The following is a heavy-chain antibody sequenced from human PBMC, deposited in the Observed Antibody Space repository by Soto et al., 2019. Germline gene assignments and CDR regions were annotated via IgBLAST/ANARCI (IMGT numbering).Heavy chain of an antibody. V-gene: IGHV1-69*06. J-gene: IGHJ6*02. D-gene: IGHD3-3*01. Sequence: QVQLVQSGAEVKKPGSSVKVSCKASGGTFSSYAISWVRQAPGQGLEWMGGIIPIFGTANYAQKFQGRVTITADKSTSTAYMELSSLRSEDTAVYHCATRDHAFWSAYPQDYYYYGMDVWGQGTTVTVSS. CDR1: GGTFSSYA. CDR3: ATRDHAFWSAYPQDYYYYGMDV. CDR2: IIPIFGTA.